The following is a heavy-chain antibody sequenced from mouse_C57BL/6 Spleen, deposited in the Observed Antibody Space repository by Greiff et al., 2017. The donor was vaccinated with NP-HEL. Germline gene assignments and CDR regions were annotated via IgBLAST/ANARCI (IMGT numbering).Heavy chain of an antibody. J-gene: IGHJ4*01. CDR1: GFSLTSYG. CDR2: IWSDGST. V-gene: IGHV2-6-1*01. Sequence: QVHVKQSGPGLVAPSQSLSITCTVSGFSLTSYGVHWVRQPPGKGLEWLVVIWSDGSTTYNSALKSRLSISKDNSKSQVFLKMNSLQTDDTAMYYCARQGDGYYAMDYWGQGTSVTVSS. D-gene: IGHD2-3*01. CDR3: ARQGDGYYAMDY.